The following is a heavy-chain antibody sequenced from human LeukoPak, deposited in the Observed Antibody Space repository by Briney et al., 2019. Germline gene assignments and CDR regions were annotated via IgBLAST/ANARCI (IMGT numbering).Heavy chain of an antibody. J-gene: IGHJ4*02. V-gene: IGHV3-30*04. CDR2: ISYDGINK. CDR3: ARDQMVAAAGTCDY. D-gene: IGHD6-13*01. CDR1: GFTFSSYA. Sequence: PGGFLRLSCTASGFTFSSYAMHWVRQAPGKGLEWVAVISYDGINKYFADAVKSRFTISRDNAKNSLYLQMNSLRAEDTAVYYCARDQMVAAAGTCDYWGQGTLVTVSS.